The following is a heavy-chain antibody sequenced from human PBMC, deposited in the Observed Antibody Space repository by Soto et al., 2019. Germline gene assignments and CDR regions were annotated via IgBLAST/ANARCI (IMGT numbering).Heavy chain of an antibody. CDR1: GFTFDDYA. J-gene: IGHJ6*02. Sequence: EVQLVESGGGLVQPGRSLRLSCAASGFTFDDYAMHWVRQVPGKGLEWVSGISGNSGSIGYADSVKGRFTISRDNAKHFLYLQMNRLRAKDTAFYYCEKDIVRIAVGGPLGYGMVVWGQGTTVTVSS. CDR2: ISGNSGSI. CDR3: EKDIVRIAVGGPLGYGMVV. V-gene: IGHV3-9*01. D-gene: IGHD6-19*01.